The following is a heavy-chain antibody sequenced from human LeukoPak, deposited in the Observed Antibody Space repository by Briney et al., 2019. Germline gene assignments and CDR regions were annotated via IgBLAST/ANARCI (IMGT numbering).Heavy chain of an antibody. Sequence: GGSLRLSCAASGFTFSDYYMSWIRQAPGKGLEWVSYISSSGSTIYYADSVKGRFTISRDNAKNSLYLQMNSLRDEDTAVYYCARLTSATVTYDYWGQGTLVTVSS. CDR3: ARLTSATVTYDY. V-gene: IGHV3-11*04. J-gene: IGHJ4*02. CDR2: ISSSGSTI. D-gene: IGHD4-17*01. CDR1: GFTFSDYY.